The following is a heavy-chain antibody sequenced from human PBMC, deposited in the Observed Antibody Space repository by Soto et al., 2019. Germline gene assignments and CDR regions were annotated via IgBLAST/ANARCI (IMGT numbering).Heavy chain of an antibody. J-gene: IGHJ6*02. CDR1: GGAFSGYY. CDR2: INHSGST. Sequence: SENLSPTCAVYGGAFSGYYWGWVRPPPGKGLEWIGEINHSGSTNYNPSLKSRVSISVDTSKNQFSLKLSSVTAADTAVFYCARVRVVVRLYYYYVMDVWGQGTTVTVSS. CDR3: ARVRVVVRLYYYYVMDV. V-gene: IGHV4-34*01. D-gene: IGHD3-22*01.